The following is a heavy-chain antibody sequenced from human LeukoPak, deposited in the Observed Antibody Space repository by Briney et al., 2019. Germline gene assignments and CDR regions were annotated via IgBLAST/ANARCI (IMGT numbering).Heavy chain of an antibody. CDR3: ARDTTVTTADAFDI. Sequence: ASVKVSCKASGYTFTSYSMHWVRQAPGQGLEWMGISNPSGGSTSYAQKFQGRVTMTRDTSTSTVYMELSSLISEDTAVYYCARDTTVTTADAFDIWGQGTMVTVSS. CDR2: SNPSGGST. CDR1: GYTFTSYS. D-gene: IGHD4-17*01. J-gene: IGHJ3*02. V-gene: IGHV1-46*01.